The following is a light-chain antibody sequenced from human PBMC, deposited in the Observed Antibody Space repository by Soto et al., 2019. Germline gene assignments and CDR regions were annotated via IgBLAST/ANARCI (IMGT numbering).Light chain of an antibody. J-gene: IGKJ3*01. V-gene: IGKV1-27*01. Sequence: DIQMTQSPSSLSASVGDRVTITCRASQGIRNYLAWYQQKPGKVPQLLIYGATTLQSGVPSRFTGSGSETDFTLAISSLQPEDVATYYCQKYDNAPFTFGPGTKVDIK. CDR1: QGIRNY. CDR2: GAT. CDR3: QKYDNAPFT.